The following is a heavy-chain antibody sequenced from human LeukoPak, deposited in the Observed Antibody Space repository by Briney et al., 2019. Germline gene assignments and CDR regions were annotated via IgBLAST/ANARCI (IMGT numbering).Heavy chain of an antibody. V-gene: IGHV3-30*18. D-gene: IGHD4-17*01. CDR1: GFTFSSYG. Sequence: PGGSLRLSCAASGFTFSSYGMHWVRQAPGKGLEWVAVISYDGSNKYYADSVKGRFTISRDNSKNTLYLQMNSLRAEDTAVYYCAKDDYGGYGDSNWFDPWGQGTLVTVSS. CDR3: AKDDYGGYGDSNWFDP. J-gene: IGHJ5*02. CDR2: ISYDGSNK.